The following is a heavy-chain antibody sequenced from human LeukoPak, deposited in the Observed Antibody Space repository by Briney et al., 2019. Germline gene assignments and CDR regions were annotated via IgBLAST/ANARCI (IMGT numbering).Heavy chain of an antibody. D-gene: IGHD3-22*01. V-gene: IGHV4-59*08. J-gene: IGHJ4*02. CDR1: GGSISNYY. CDR3: ARHPAIYYDSLGEFDY. Sequence: SETLSLTCTVSGGSISNYYWSWIRQPPGKGLEWIGYILDSGDSDYNPSLKSRVTISMDTSKNQFSLRLTSVTATDTAVYYCARHPAIYYDSLGEFDYWGRGTLVTVSS. CDR2: ILDSGDS.